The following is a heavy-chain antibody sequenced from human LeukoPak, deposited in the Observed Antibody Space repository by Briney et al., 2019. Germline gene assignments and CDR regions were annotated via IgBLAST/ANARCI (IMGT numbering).Heavy chain of an antibody. CDR1: GGSISSSSYY. J-gene: IGHJ4*02. D-gene: IGHD3-22*01. CDR3: AREDPGRGYYDSSGYQ. V-gene: IGHV4-39*07. Sequence: PSETLSLTCTVSGGSISSSSYYWGWIRQPPGKGLEWIGSIYYSGSTYYNPSLKSRVTISVDTSKNQFSLKLSSVTAADTAVYYCAREDPGRGYYDSSGYQWGQGTLVTVSS. CDR2: IYYSGST.